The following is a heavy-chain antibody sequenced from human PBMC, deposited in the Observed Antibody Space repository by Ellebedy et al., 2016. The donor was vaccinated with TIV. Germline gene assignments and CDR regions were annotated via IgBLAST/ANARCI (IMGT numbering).Heavy chain of an antibody. D-gene: IGHD6-13*01. Sequence: GESLKISXAASGFTFSSYAMNWVRQAPGKGLEWVSSISSSSSYIYYADSVKGRFTISRDNAKNSLYLQMNSLRAEDTAVYYCARDRIAGIFDYWGQGTLVTVSS. J-gene: IGHJ4*02. CDR1: GFTFSSYA. CDR2: ISSSSSYI. V-gene: IGHV3-21*01. CDR3: ARDRIAGIFDY.